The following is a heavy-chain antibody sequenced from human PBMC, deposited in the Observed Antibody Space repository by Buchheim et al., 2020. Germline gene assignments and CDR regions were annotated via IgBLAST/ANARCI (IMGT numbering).Heavy chain of an antibody. CDR2: ISSSSSYI. CDR3: ASVDTAMVGADY. D-gene: IGHD5-18*01. Sequence: EVQLVESGGGLVKPGGSLRLSCAASGFTFSSYSMNWVRQAPGKGLEWVSSISSSSSYIYYAVSVKGRFTISRDNAKNSLYLQMNSLRAEDTAVYYCASVDTAMVGADYWGQGTL. V-gene: IGHV3-21*01. J-gene: IGHJ4*02. CDR1: GFTFSSYS.